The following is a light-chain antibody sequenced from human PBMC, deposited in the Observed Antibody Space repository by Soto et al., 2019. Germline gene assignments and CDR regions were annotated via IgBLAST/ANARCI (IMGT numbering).Light chain of an antibody. CDR3: QHYNRYPWT. V-gene: IGKV1-5*01. Sequence: DIQMTQSPSTLSASIGDRVTITCRASQTINNWLAWYQQKPGKAPNLLIYHASNLETGVPSRFSGSAFGTEFTLTISSLQPDDFATYYCQHYNRYPWTFGQATKVEIK. J-gene: IGKJ1*01. CDR2: HAS. CDR1: QTINNW.